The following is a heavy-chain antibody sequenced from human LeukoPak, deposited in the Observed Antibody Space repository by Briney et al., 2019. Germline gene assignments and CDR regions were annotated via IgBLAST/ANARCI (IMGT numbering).Heavy chain of an antibody. CDR1: GFTFTSSA. CDR3: AAAYGVGATIRFDY. V-gene: IGHV1-58*01. CDR2: IVVGSGNT. J-gene: IGHJ4*02. D-gene: IGHD1-26*01. Sequence: GTSVKVSCKASGFTFTSSAVQWVRQARGQRLEWIGWIVVGSGNTNYAQKFQERVTITRDMSTSTAYMELSSLRSEDTAVYYCAAAYGVGATIRFDYWGQGTLVTVSS.